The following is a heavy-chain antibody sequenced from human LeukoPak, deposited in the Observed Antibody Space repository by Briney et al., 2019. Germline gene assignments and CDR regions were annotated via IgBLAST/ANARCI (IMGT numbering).Heavy chain of an antibody. D-gene: IGHD6-13*01. V-gene: IGHV3-23*01. CDR1: GFTFDDYA. CDR2: ISGSGGST. CDR3: AKAISSSWYRLQGWFDP. Sequence: GGSLRLSCAASGFTFDDYAMPWVRQAPGKGLEWVSAISGSGGSTYYADSVKGRFTISRDNSKNTLYLQMNSLRAEDTAVYYCAKAISSSWYRLQGWFDPWGQGTLVTVSS. J-gene: IGHJ5*02.